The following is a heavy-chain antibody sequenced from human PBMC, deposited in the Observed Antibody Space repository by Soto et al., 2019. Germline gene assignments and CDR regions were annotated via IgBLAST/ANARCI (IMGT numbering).Heavy chain of an antibody. J-gene: IGHJ6*02. CDR1: GFTFSNAW. Sequence: GGSLRLSCAASGFTFSNAWMSWVRQAPGKGLEWVGRIKSKTDGGTTYYAAPVKGRFTISRDDSKNTLYLQMNSLKTEDTAVYYCTTELPHYGMDVWGQWTTVTVSS. CDR2: IKSKTDGGTT. CDR3: TTELPHYGMDV. V-gene: IGHV3-15*01.